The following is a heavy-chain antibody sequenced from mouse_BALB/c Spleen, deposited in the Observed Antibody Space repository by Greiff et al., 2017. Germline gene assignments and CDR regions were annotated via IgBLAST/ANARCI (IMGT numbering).Heavy chain of an antibody. D-gene: IGHD2-14*01. V-gene: IGHV1-4*01. CDR2: INPSSGYT. J-gene: IGHJ4*01. CDR3: AREVRRYGYAMDY. Sequence: VKLMESGAELARPGASVKMSCKASGYTFTSYTMHWVKQRPGQGLEWIGYINPSSGYTNYNQKFKDKATLTADKSSSTAYMQLSSLTSEDSAVYYCAREVRRYGYAMDYWGQGTSVTVSS. CDR1: GYTFTSYT.